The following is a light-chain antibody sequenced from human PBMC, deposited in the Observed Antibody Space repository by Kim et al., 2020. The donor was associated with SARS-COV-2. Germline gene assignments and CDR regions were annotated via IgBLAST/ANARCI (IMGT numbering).Light chain of an antibody. CDR1: QSLLHSNGYNY. V-gene: IGKV2-28*01. CDR2: LGS. Sequence: GEPASISCRASQSLLHSNGYNYLDWYLQKSGQSPQLLIYLGSNRASGVPDRFSGSGSGTDFTLKISRVEAEDVGVYYCMQALQTPSFGQGTKLEI. J-gene: IGKJ2*03. CDR3: MQALQTPS.